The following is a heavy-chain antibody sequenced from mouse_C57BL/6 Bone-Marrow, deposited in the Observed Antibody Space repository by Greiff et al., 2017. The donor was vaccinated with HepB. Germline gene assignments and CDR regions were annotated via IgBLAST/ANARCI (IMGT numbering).Heavy chain of an antibody. D-gene: IGHD4-1*01. CDR3: TRPDWDGVWFAY. Sequence: EVQGVESGGGLVQPGGSMRLSCAASGFTFSDAWMDWVRQSPEKGLEWVAEIRNKANNHATYYAESVKGRFTISRDDSKSSVYLQMNSLRAEDTGIYYCTRPDWDGVWFAYWGQGTLVTVSA. CDR2: IRNKANNHAT. CDR1: GFTFSDAW. V-gene: IGHV6-6*01. J-gene: IGHJ3*01.